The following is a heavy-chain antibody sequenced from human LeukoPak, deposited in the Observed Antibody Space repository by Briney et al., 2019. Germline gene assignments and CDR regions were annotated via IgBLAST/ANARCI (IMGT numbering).Heavy chain of an antibody. CDR3: AKDYPFGSETHYPWYEGMDV. Sequence: PGGSLRLSCAASGFTFSSYAMSWVRQAPGKGLEWVSTFKSSGGSTYYAVSVKGRFTVSRDNSKNTLYLQMNSLRVEDTAVYYCAKDYPFGSETHYPWYEGMDVWGQGTTVTVSS. V-gene: IGHV3-23*01. CDR2: FKSSGGST. CDR1: GFTFSSYA. D-gene: IGHD3-10*01. J-gene: IGHJ6*02.